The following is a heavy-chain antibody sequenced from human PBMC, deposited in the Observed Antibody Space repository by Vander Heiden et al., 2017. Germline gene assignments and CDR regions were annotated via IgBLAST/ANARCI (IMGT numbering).Heavy chain of an antibody. Sequence: GLVQPGASLRLSCAASGFTFSSHLMSWIRQAPGEGLAWVANIKQDGNEKYYVDSVKGRFTISRDNAKNSLYLQMNSLRAEDTAVYYCARESSSSSPGFDPWGQGTLVTVSS. D-gene: IGHD2-2*01. CDR1: GFTFSSHL. J-gene: IGHJ5*02. CDR2: IKQDGNEK. V-gene: IGHV3-7*01. CDR3: ARESSSSSPGFDP.